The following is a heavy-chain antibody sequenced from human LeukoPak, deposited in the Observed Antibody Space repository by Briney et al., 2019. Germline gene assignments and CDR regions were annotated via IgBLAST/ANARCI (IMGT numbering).Heavy chain of an antibody. CDR3: VGGLLWFGELSRSPFDY. D-gene: IGHD3-10*01. CDR2: IYYSGST. V-gene: IGHV4-59*04. J-gene: IGHJ4*02. CDR1: GGSISNYF. Sequence: SETLSLTCTVSGGSISNYFWTWIRQAPGKGLESIGYIYYSGSTYYNPSLKSLVTISVDTSKNQFSLKLSSVTAADTAVYYCVGGLLWFGELSRSPFDYWGQGTLVTVSS.